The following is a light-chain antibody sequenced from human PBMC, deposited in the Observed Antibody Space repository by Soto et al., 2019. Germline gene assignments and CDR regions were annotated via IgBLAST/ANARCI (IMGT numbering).Light chain of an antibody. J-gene: IGKJ5*01. CDR1: ESVSTN. CDR3: QQHGSSPIT. CDR2: GAS. V-gene: IGKV3-20*01. Sequence: TQSPATLSLAPGERVTLSCRASESVSTNLAWHQQKPGQTPRLLIYGASSRATGIPDRFSGSGSGTDFTLTISRLEPEDFAVYYCQQHGSSPITFGQGTLLEIK.